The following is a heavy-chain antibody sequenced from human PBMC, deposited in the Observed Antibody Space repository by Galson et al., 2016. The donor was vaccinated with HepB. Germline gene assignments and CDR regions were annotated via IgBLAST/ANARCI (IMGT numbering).Heavy chain of an antibody. Sequence: QSGAEGKMPGESLKHSCKASGYNFNTQWVVWVRRMPGQRLEWMWFISPVYSDTNYSPSFHGQVTIPPDKPTSTAYLQWNSLKDSDIAMYYCARMLHGPGVARGWSESWGQGTRVTVSS. CDR3: ARMLHGPGVARGWSES. CDR2: ISPVYSDT. D-gene: IGHD3-3*01. V-gene: IGHV5-51*01. J-gene: IGHJ5*02. CDR1: GYNFNTQW.